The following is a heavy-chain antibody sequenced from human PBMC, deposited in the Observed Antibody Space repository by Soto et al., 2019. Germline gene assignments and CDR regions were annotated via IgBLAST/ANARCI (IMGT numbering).Heavy chain of an antibody. D-gene: IGHD3-16*02. CDR2: ISDSDVST. CDR3: ARVRGFIDPLDY. Sequence: GGFLRLPCAVLEITFRRYAMSWVRQAPGKGLEWVSAISDSDVSTYYADSVKGRFTISRDNSKNTLYLQMNSLRAEDTALYYCARVRGFIDPLDYWGQGTTVTVSS. V-gene: IGHV3-23*01. CDR1: EITFRRYA. J-gene: IGHJ4*02.